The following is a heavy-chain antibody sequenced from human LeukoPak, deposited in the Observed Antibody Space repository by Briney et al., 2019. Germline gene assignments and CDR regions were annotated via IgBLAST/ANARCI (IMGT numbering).Heavy chain of an antibody. D-gene: IGHD1-26*01. CDR3: ARRPIVGATSWFDP. Sequence: GASVKVSCKXSGYTFTSYGISWVRQAPGQGLERMGWISAYNGNTNYSQKLQGRVTMTTDTSTSTAYMELRSLRSDDTAVYYCARRPIVGATSWFDPWGQGTLVTVSS. V-gene: IGHV1-18*01. J-gene: IGHJ5*02. CDR2: ISAYNGNT. CDR1: GYTFTSYG.